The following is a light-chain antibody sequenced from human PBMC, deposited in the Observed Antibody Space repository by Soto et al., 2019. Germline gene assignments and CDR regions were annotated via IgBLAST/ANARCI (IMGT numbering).Light chain of an antibody. J-gene: IGLJ1*01. V-gene: IGLV2-18*02. Sequence: QSVLTQPPSVSGSPGQSVAIACSGSSSDVGSNNRVSWYQQSPGTAPKLMIYDVTNRPSGVPDRFSGSKSGNTASLTISGLQAEDEDDYYCSSFTTSSTYVVGTGTKVTVL. CDR2: DVT. CDR1: SSDVGSNNR. CDR3: SSFTTSSTYV.